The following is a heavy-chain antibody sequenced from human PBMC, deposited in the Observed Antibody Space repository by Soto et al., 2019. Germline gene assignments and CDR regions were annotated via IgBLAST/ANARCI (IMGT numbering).Heavy chain of an antibody. CDR3: VRGHWSFDY. D-gene: IGHD2-8*02. V-gene: IGHV3-72*01. CDR2: SRNRNHSYST. J-gene: IGHJ4*02. Sequence: XGSLRLSCAASGFTLTDHYMDWVRQAPGKGLEWVARSRNRNHSYSTEYGASVKGRFTISRDNSKNSLYLQMNSLKAEDTAVYYCVRGHWSFDYWGQGTVVTVSS. CDR1: GFTLTDHY.